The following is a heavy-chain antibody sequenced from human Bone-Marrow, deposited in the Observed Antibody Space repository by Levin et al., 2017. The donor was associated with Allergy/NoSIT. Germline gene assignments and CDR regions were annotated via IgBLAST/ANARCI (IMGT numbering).Heavy chain of an antibody. CDR2: ISWNGADI. Sequence: GGSLRLSCTASGFTFDDYAMHWVRQAPGKGLEWVSGISWNGADIAYVDSVKGRFTISRDNAKNSLYLQMNSLRTEDTALYHCVKDLRREHLQSPFEYWGQGTLVTVSS. CDR3: VKDLRREHLQSPFEY. D-gene: IGHD3-3*02. J-gene: IGHJ4*02. CDR1: GFTFDDYA. V-gene: IGHV3-9*01.